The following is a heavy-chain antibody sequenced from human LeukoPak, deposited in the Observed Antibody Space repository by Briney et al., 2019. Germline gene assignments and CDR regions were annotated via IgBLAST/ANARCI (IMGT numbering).Heavy chain of an antibody. J-gene: IGHJ4*01. CDR3: ARGSTSTAPGWVY. CDR2: VSGNGDTK. V-gene: IGHV3-23*01. Sequence: AGGSLRLSCAVSTFYFTDYAMSWARQAPGKGLEWLSAVSGNGDTKDHVDSVKGRFTISRDNSRNTVHLQIDNLRTEDTAVYYCARGSTSTAPGWVYWGHGTPVTVSS. CDR1: TFYFTDYA. D-gene: IGHD2-21*02.